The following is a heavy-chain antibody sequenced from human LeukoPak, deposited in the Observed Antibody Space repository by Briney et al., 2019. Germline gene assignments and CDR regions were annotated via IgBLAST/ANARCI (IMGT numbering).Heavy chain of an antibody. Sequence: PGGSLRLSCAASGFTFSSYDIHWVRQAPGKGLEWVALISYDGSNKYYADSLKGRFTISRDNSKNTLYLQMSSLRAEDTAVYYCWAPLYTNRWAAFWPQVQVDFWGQGTLVTVSA. V-gene: IGHV3-30*03. D-gene: IGHD6-13*01. J-gene: IGHJ4*02. CDR2: ISYDGSNK. CDR3: WAPLYTNRWAAFWPQVQVDF. CDR1: GFTFSSYD.